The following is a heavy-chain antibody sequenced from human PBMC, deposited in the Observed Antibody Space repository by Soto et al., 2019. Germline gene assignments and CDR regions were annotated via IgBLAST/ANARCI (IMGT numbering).Heavy chain of an antibody. CDR3: ARVSGIVAARRGAYYYYYGMDV. D-gene: IGHD6-6*01. CDR1: GFTLSSYG. CDR2: IWYDGSNK. V-gene: IGHV3-33*01. Sequence: WGSLRLSCAASGFTLSSYGMHWVRQDPGKGLEGVGFIWYDGSNKYYADSVKGRFTISRDNSKNTLYLQMNSLRPEDTAVYYCARVSGIVAARRGAYYYYYGMDVWGQGTTVTVSS. J-gene: IGHJ6*02.